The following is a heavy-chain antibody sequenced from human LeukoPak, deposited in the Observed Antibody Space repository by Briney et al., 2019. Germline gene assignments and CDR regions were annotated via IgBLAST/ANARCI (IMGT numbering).Heavy chain of an antibody. CDR2: IYYSGST. Sequence: SETLFLTCTVSGGSISSSSYYWGWIRQPPGKGLEWIGYIYYSGSTNYNPSLKSRVTISVDTSKNQFSLKLSSVTAADTAVYYCARGFVGRYYYGSGHGGYMDVWGKGTTVTVSS. J-gene: IGHJ6*03. D-gene: IGHD3-10*01. CDR1: GGSISSSSYY. CDR3: ARGFVGRYYYGSGHGGYMDV. V-gene: IGHV4-61*05.